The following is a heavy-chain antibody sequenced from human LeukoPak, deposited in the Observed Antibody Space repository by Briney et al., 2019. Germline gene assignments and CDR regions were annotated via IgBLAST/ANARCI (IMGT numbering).Heavy chain of an antibody. CDR3: ARETPAAAQYYMDV. D-gene: IGHD6-13*01. Sequence: GGSLRLSCVASGFTYSNYWMSWVRQAPGKGPEWVANIKQDGSGKYYVDSVKGRFTISRDNAKNSLYLQMNSLRAEDTAVYYCARETPAAAQYYMDVWGKGTTVTVSS. CDR2: IKQDGSGK. J-gene: IGHJ6*03. V-gene: IGHV3-7*01. CDR1: GFTYSNYW.